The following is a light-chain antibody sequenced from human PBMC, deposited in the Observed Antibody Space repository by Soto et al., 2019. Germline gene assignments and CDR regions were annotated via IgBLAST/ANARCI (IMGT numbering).Light chain of an antibody. CDR3: QQYGSSPWT. Sequence: EIVLTQSPGTLSLSPGERATLSCRASQSVSSSYLAWYQQKPGQAPRLLIYGASSRANGIPDRFSGSGSGTDFTLTISRLEPEDCAVYYCQQYGSSPWTFGQGTKVEIK. CDR2: GAS. V-gene: IGKV3-20*01. CDR1: QSVSSSY. J-gene: IGKJ1*01.